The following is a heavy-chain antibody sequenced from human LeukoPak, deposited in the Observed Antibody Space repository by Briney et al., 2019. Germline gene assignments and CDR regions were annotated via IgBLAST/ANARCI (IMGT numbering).Heavy chain of an antibody. CDR2: ISSSSSYR. Sequence: TGVSLRLSCAASGFTFRCYSMNGVRRATGKGLEWVSSISSSSSYRYYADSVRGRFTISRDNAKNSLSLQIKILRAGDAPVYYRARVGYGDPFGYWGQGTLVTVSS. D-gene: IGHD4-17*01. CDR1: GFTFRCYS. CDR3: ARVGYGDPFGY. J-gene: IGHJ4*02. V-gene: IGHV3-21*01.